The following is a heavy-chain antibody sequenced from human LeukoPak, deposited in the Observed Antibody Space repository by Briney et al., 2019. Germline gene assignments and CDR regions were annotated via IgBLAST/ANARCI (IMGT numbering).Heavy chain of an antibody. CDR3: ARVTQNGQWLAFDI. V-gene: IGHV4-30-4*07. CDR1: GGSISSGGYS. D-gene: IGHD6-19*01. Sequence: SETLSLTCTVSGGSISSGGYSWNWIRQPPGQGLEGIGCVFYSGTTYYNPSLKSRVSISVDTTKNQFSLKLSSVTAADTAVYYCARVTQNGQWLAFDIWGQGTMVTVSS. J-gene: IGHJ3*02. CDR2: VFYSGTT.